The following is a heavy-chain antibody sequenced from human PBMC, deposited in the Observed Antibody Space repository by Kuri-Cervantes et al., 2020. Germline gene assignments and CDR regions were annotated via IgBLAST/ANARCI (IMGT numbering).Heavy chain of an antibody. J-gene: IGHJ4*02. D-gene: IGHD5-12*01. CDR1: GFTFSNYY. CDR3: AVDSGGYAEHY. Sequence: GESLKISCAASGFTFSNYYMNWVRQAPGKGLEWVSGITGSGYNTYYTDSGMGRFTISRDNFKNTLYLQMNSLTADDTAVYYCAVDSGGYAEHYWGQGTLVTVSS. CDR2: ITGSGYNT. V-gene: IGHV3-23*01.